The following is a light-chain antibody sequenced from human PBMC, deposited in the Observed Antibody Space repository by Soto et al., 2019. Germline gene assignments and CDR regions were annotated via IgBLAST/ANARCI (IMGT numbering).Light chain of an antibody. CDR1: QSVGSN. Sequence: EIVMTQSQATLSVSPGERASLSCRASQSVGSNLAWYQQTAGQAPRLLIYGASTRATGIPARFSGSWSGTEFTLTISSLQSEDFAVYSCQQYTNWPYTFGQGTKLEIK. V-gene: IGKV3-15*01. J-gene: IGKJ2*01. CDR3: QQYTNWPYT. CDR2: GAS.